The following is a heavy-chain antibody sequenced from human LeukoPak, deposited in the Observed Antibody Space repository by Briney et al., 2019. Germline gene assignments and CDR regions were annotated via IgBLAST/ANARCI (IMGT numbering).Heavy chain of an antibody. CDR1: GGSFSGYY. CDR3: ARMPTDTAMVCFDY. D-gene: IGHD5-18*01. J-gene: IGHJ4*02. Sequence: SETLSLTCAVYGGSFSGYYWSWIRQPPGMGLEWIGEINHSGSTNYNPSLKSRVTISVDTSKNQFSLKLSSVTAADTAVYYCARMPTDTAMVCFDYWGQGTLVTVSS. V-gene: IGHV4-34*01. CDR2: INHSGST.